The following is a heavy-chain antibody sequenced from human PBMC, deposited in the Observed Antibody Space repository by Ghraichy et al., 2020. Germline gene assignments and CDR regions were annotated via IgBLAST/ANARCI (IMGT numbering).Heavy chain of an antibody. Sequence: GGSLRLSCAASGFTFTSFAMRWVRQAPGKGLEWVSSISGSGEKTYHADSVRGRLTISRDNSKNTVYLQMDSLRAEDTAVYYCAKGGTVRGIQYYNGMDVWGQGTTVTVSS. D-gene: IGHD3-10*01. CDR1: GFTFTSFA. J-gene: IGHJ6*02. CDR2: ISGSGEKT. CDR3: AKGGTVRGIQYYNGMDV. V-gene: IGHV3-23*01.